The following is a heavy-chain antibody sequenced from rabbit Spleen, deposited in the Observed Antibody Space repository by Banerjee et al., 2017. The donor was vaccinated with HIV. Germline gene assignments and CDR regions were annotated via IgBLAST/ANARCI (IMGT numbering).Heavy chain of an antibody. CDR1: GFDFSRTG. CDR2: IDTGSSGFT. D-gene: IGHD1-1*01. J-gene: IGHJ6*01. Sequence: QEELVESGGGLVQPGGSLKLSCKASGFDFSRTGVSWVRQAPGKGLEWIACIDTGSSGFTYFASWAKGRFTISKTSSTTVTLQMTSLTAADTATYFCARDTSSSFSSYGMDLWGPGTLVTVS. V-gene: IGHV1S45*01. CDR3: ARDTSSSFSSYGMDL.